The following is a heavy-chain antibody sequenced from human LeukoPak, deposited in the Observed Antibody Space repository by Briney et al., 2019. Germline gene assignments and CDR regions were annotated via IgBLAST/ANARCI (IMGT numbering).Heavy chain of an antibody. CDR3: AKNAVTCSSISCYTLDGAFDY. V-gene: IGHV3-23*01. J-gene: IGHJ4*02. D-gene: IGHD2-2*02. CDR1: GFTFSSYA. CDR2: ISGSGGST. Sequence: GGSLRLSCAASGFTFSSYAMSWVRQAPGKGLEWVSAISGSGGSTYNADSVKGRFTISRDNSKNTLYLQINSLRAEDTAIYYCAKNAVTCSSISCYTLDGAFDYWGQGTLVTVSS.